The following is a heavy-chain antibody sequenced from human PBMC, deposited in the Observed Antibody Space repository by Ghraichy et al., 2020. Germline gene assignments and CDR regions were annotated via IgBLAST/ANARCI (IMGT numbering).Heavy chain of an antibody. V-gene: IGHV1-69*13. J-gene: IGHJ2*01. CDR3: ARVWYSSAWPRDFYWYFDL. CDR2: IIPIFGTA. D-gene: IGHD6-19*01. Sequence: SVKVSCKASGGSFSSYAISWVRQAPGQGLEWMGGIIPIFGTANYAQKSQGRVTITADESTTTAYMELSSLRSEATAVYYCARVWYSSAWPRDFYWYFDLWGRGTLVTVSS. CDR1: GGSFSSYA.